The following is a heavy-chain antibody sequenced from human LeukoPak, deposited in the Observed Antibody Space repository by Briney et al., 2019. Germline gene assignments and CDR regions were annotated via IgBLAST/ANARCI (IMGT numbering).Heavy chain of an antibody. J-gene: IGHJ4*02. CDR3: VRTHGTLTGAVFDY. CDR1: GFTFSGYS. Sequence: NPGGSLRRSCAASGFTFSGYSMNWVRQAPGKGLEWVSSISSSSRSIFYADSARGRFTTSRDNAKNSLFLQMNSLRAEDTAVYYCVRTHGTLTGAVFDYWGQGTLVTVSS. CDR2: ISSSSRSI. D-gene: IGHD1-20*01. V-gene: IGHV3-21*01.